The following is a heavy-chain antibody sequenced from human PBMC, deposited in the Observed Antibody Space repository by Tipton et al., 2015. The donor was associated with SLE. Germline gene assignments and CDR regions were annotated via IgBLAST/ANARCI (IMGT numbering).Heavy chain of an antibody. CDR3: ARGRIAVAGNHFDY. D-gene: IGHD6-19*01. CDR2: IYHSGST. J-gene: IGHJ4*02. V-gene: IGHV4-61*02. Sequence: GLVKPSQTLSLTCTVSGDSISSGTYYWNWIRQPAGKELEWIGRIYHSGSTNYNPSLKSRVTISVDTSKNQFSLKLSSVTAADTAVYYCARGRIAVAGNHFDYWGQGTLVTVSS. CDR1: GDSISSGTYY.